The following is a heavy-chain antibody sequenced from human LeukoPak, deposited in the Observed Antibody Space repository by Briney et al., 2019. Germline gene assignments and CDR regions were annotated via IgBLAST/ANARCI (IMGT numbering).Heavy chain of an antibody. CDR3: ARDALLWFGELISGGG. CDR1: GFTFSSYS. Sequence: GGSLRLSCAASGFTFSSYSMNWVRQAPGKGLEWVSYISSSSSTIYYADSVKGRFTISRDNAKNSLYLQMNSLRAEDTAVYYCARDALLWFGELISGGGWGQGTLVTVSS. D-gene: IGHD3-10*01. J-gene: IGHJ4*02. CDR2: ISSSSSTI. V-gene: IGHV3-48*04.